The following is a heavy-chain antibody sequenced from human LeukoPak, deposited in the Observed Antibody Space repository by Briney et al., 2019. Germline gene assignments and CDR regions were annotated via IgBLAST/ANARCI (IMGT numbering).Heavy chain of an antibody. Sequence: PGESLKISCKGSGYSFTSYWIGWVRQMPGKGLEYMGSIHPGDSDTRYGPSFQGQVTISVDRSSSTAYIQWSRLKASDTAMYYCATHPGGLQSGFDNWGQGTLVTVSS. CDR1: GYSFTSYW. J-gene: IGHJ4*02. CDR2: IHPGDSDT. V-gene: IGHV5-51*01. CDR3: ATHPGGLQSGFDN. D-gene: IGHD5-24*01.